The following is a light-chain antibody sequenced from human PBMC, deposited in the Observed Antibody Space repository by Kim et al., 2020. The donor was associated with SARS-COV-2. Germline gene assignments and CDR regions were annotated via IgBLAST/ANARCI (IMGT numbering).Light chain of an antibody. J-gene: IGKJ1*01. V-gene: IGKV1-5*01. CDR1: QSISGW. CDR2: DAS. Sequence: DIQMTQSPSTLSASVGDRVTITCRASQSISGWLAWYQQKPGKAPKVLIYDASNLESGVPSRFSGSGSGTEFTLTISSLQPDDFATYNSQKYDNNTWTFGEETKM. CDR3: QKYDNNTWT.